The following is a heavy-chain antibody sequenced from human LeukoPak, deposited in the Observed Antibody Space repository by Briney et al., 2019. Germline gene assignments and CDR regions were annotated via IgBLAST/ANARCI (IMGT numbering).Heavy chain of an antibody. CDR1: GGSISSYH. CDR3: ARHSSGYLSYFDY. Sequence: SETLSLTCTVSGGSISSYHWSWIRQPPGKGLEWIGYIYYSGSTNYNPSLKSRVTISLDTSKNQFSLKVSSVTAADTAVYYCARHSSGYLSYFDYWGQGTLVTVSS. D-gene: IGHD3-22*01. V-gene: IGHV4-59*08. CDR2: IYYSGST. J-gene: IGHJ4*02.